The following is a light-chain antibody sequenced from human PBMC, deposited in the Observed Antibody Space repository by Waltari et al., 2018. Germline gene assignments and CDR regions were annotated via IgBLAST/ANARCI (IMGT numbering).Light chain of an antibody. J-gene: IGKJ2*01. Sequence: VLTQSPGTLSLSSGERATLSCRASQSLTKKYLAWYQQKPGQAPRLLIYGASSRAAGVPDRFSGSGSGTDFTLTISRLEPEDFAVYYCQQYGSSIMYTFGQGTKLEIK. V-gene: IGKV3-20*01. CDR1: QSLTKKY. CDR2: GAS. CDR3: QQYGSSIMYT.